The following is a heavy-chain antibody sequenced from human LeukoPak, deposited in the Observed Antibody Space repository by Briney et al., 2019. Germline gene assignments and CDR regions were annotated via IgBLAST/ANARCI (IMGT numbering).Heavy chain of an antibody. CDR3: ARGRPHGSDY. J-gene: IGHJ4*02. V-gene: IGHV3-74*01. CDR2: INSDGSST. Sequence: QPGGSLRLSCAASGFIFSSYWMNWVRQAPGKGLVWVSRINSDGSSTNYADSVKGRFTISRDNAKNTLYLQMNSLRVEDTAVYYCARGRPHGSDYWGQGTLVTVSS. CDR1: GFIFSSYW. D-gene: IGHD2-15*01.